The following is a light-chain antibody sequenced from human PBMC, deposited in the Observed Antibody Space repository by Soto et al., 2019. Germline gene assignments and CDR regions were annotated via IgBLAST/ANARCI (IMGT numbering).Light chain of an antibody. J-gene: IGKJ4*01. Sequence: EIVLTQSPGTLSLSPGERATLSCRASQSVSSNYLAWYQQKPGQAPRLLIYGASSRATGIPDRFSGSGSGTEFTLTISSLQSEDFAVYYCQQYGSSPLTFGGGTKVDIK. CDR1: QSVSSNY. V-gene: IGKV3-20*01. CDR3: QQYGSSPLT. CDR2: GAS.